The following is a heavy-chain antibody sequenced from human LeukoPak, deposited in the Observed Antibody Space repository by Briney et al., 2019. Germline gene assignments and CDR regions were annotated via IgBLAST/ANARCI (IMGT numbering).Heavy chain of an antibody. J-gene: IGHJ4*02. CDR2: FESSGRI. Sequence: SETLSLTCSVSGGSINRWFWSWIRQPAGKGLEWIGRFESSGRIIYNPSFRSRVTMAVDTSTNQFFLKLTSVTAADTAVYYCATGSGDLDHLSQGTPVIVSS. CDR1: GGSINRWF. V-gene: IGHV4-4*07. D-gene: IGHD3-10*01. CDR3: ATGSGDLDH.